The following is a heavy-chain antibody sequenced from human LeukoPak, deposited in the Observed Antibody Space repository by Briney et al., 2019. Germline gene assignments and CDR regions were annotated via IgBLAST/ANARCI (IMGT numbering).Heavy chain of an antibody. D-gene: IGHD1-26*01. CDR1: GGSISSYY. CDR3: ARRESYSFDY. V-gene: IGHV4-59*08. Sequence: SETLSLTCTVSGGSISSYYWSWIRHPPGKGLEWIGYIYYSGSTNYDPSLKSRVTISVDTSKKQFSLRLSSVTAADTAVYYCARRESYSFDYWGQGTLVTVSS. CDR2: IYYSGST. J-gene: IGHJ4*02.